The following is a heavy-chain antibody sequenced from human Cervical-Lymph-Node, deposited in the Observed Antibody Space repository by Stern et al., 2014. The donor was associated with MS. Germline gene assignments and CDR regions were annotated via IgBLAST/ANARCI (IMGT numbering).Heavy chain of an antibody. V-gene: IGHV3-74*01. D-gene: IGHD6-19*01. CDR3: ARDSSASY. J-gene: IGHJ4*02. CDR2: MDSDGSFI. Sequence: EVHLVESGGGLVQPGGSLRLSCVASGFTFSSHWMHWVRQAPGKGLVWVSRMDSDGSFISYADSVKGRFTISRDNAKNTLYLQMNSLRVEDTAVYYCARDSSASYWGQGTLVTVSS. CDR1: GFTFSSHW.